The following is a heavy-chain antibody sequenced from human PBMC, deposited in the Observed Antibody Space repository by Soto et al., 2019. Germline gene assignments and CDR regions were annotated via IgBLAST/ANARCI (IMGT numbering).Heavy chain of an antibody. J-gene: IGHJ6*02. Sequence: QVQLVQSGAEVKKPGSSLKVSCKASGGTFSSYAISWVRQAPGQGLEWMGGIIPIFGTANYAQKFQGRVTITADESTSTAYMELSSLISEDTAVYYCARHDCISTSCYYYYYYGMDVWGQGTTVTVSS. V-gene: IGHV1-69*12. CDR2: IIPIFGTA. D-gene: IGHD2-2*01. CDR1: GGTFSSYA. CDR3: ARHDCISTSCYYYYYYGMDV.